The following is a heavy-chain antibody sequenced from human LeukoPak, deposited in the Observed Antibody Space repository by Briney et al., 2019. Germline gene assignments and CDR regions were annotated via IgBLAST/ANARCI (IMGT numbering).Heavy chain of an antibody. Sequence: SQTLSLTCAISGDSVSSNSAAWNWIRQSPSRGLEWLGRTYYRSKWYADYAVSVKSRITINPDTSKNQFSLHPNSVTPEDTAVYYCARGLEPGNWFDPWGQGTLVTVSS. CDR1: GDSVSSNSAA. CDR2: TYYRSKWYA. J-gene: IGHJ5*02. V-gene: IGHV6-1*01. CDR3: ARGLEPGNWFDP.